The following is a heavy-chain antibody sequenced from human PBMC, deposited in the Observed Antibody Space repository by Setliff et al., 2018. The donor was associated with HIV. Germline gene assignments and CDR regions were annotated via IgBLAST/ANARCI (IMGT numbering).Heavy chain of an antibody. J-gene: IGHJ4*02. CDR3: ARHFPSISLFFGDPGPFDR. CDR1: GGSFSNYY. Sequence: PSETLSLTCTVYGGSFSNYYTNWIRQPPGKGLEWIGELSPSGTTRSNPSLQSRVTISLDTSNNQFSLKLTSVTAADTAVYFCARHFPSISLFFGDPGPFDRWGQGALVTVSS. D-gene: IGHD3-10*01. V-gene: IGHV4-34*01. CDR2: LSPSGTT.